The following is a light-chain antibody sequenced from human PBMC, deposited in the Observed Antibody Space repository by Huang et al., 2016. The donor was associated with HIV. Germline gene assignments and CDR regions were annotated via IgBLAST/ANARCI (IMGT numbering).Light chain of an antibody. CDR2: GAA. Sequence: EVVITQSPAILSVSPGERATLSCRASQNVNTDLAWYKQHPGQAPRLRIYGAATRATGIPARFSGNGSETEFTLTISSLQSEDFAIYYCQQYNNWPPLTFGGGTKVEIK. V-gene: IGKV3-15*01. CDR3: QQYNNWPPLT. J-gene: IGKJ4*01. CDR1: QNVNTD.